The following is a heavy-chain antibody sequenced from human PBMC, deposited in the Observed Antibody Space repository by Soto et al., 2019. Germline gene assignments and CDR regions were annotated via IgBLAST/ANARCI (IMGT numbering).Heavy chain of an antibody. J-gene: IGHJ4*02. CDR3: ARSDSGHSLDY. V-gene: IGHV3-33*01. Sequence: QVQLVESGGGVVQPGRSLRLSCAASGFTFSSYGMHWVRQAPGKGLEWVAVIWYDGSNKYYADSVKGRFTISRDNSKNTLYLQMNSLRAEDTAVYYCARSDSGHSLDYWGQVTLVTVSS. D-gene: IGHD5-12*01. CDR2: IWYDGSNK. CDR1: GFTFSSYG.